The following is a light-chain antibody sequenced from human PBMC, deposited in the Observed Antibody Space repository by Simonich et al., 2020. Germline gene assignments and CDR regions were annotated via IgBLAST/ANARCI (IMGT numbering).Light chain of an antibody. J-gene: IGKJ1*01. V-gene: IGKV4-1*01. CDR3: QQYYSTPT. Sequence: DIVMTQSPDSLAVSLGERATINCKSSQSVLYSSNNKNYLAWYQQKPGQPPKLLIYWASTRESGVPDRCSGSGSGTDFTLTISSLQVEDVAVYYCQQYYSTPTFGQGTKVEIK. CDR1: QSVLYSSNNKNY. CDR2: WAS.